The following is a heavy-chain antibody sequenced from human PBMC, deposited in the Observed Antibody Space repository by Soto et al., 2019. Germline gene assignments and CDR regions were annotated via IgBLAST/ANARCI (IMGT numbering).Heavy chain of an antibody. D-gene: IGHD6-6*01. J-gene: IGHJ6*02. Sequence: EVQLVETGGGLIQPGGSLRLSCAASGFTVSSNYMSWVRQAPGKGLEWVSVIYSGGSTYYADSVKGRFTISRDNSKNTLYLQMNSLRAEDTAVYYCARFEAREAYYYYYGMDVWGQGTTVTVSS. CDR2: IYSGGST. CDR1: GFTVSSNY. CDR3: ARFEAREAYYYYYGMDV. V-gene: IGHV3-53*02.